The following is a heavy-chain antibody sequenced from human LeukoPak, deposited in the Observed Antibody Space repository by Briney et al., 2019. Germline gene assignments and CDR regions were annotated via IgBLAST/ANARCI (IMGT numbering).Heavy chain of an antibody. D-gene: IGHD1/OR15-1a*01. Sequence: GGSLRLSCAVSGFIFTDYGMHWVRQAPGKGLEWVAFIRYDGSTKYYVDSVKGRFIISRDNSKNMLFLQVNSLRGEDTAVYYCAKEGTASKPSDLDYWGQGTLVTVSS. J-gene: IGHJ4*02. CDR2: IRYDGSTK. CDR1: GFIFTDYG. V-gene: IGHV3-30*02. CDR3: AKEGTASKPSDLDY.